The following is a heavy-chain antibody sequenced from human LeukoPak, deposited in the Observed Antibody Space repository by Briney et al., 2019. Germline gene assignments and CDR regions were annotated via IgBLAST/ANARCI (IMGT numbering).Heavy chain of an antibody. CDR1: GFSFSSYS. V-gene: IGHV3-21*01. CDR2: ISGRSTYI. D-gene: IGHD3-3*01. J-gene: IGHJ6*03. CDR3: ARGDFWSGYYTVYYYYYMDV. Sequence: PGGSLRLSCAASGFSFSSYSMTWVRQAPGKGLECVSSISGRSTYIYYADSVKGRFTVSRDNAKNSLYLQMNSLRAEDTAVYYCARGDFWSGYYTVYYYYYMDVWGKGTTVTVSS.